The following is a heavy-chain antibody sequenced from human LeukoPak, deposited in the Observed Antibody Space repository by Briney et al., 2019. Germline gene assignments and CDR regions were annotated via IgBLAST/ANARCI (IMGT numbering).Heavy chain of an antibody. CDR3: ARVKRDCSGGSCYPNWFDP. V-gene: IGHV4-59*01. CDR1: GGSISSYY. Sequence: PSETLSLTCTVSGGSISSYYWSWIRQPPGKGLEWIGYIYYSGSTNYNPSLKSRVTISVDTSKNQFSLKLSSVTAADTAVYYCARVKRDCSGGSCYPNWFDPWGQGTLVTVSS. CDR2: IYYSGST. D-gene: IGHD2-15*01. J-gene: IGHJ5*02.